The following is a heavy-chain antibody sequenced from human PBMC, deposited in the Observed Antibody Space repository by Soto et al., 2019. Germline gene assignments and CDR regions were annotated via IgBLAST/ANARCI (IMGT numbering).Heavy chain of an antibody. D-gene: IGHD6-19*01. CDR1: GFTFNSYG. CDR3: ATDFSGWYGSSEYGF. J-gene: IGHJ4*02. CDR2: TSYDGSNK. V-gene: IGHV3-30*03. Sequence: QVQLVESGGGVVQPGRSLRLSCAASGFTFNSYGMNWVRQAPGKGLEWVAVTSYDGSNKYYVDSVKGRFTISRDNAKNTLYLQMNSLRAEDTAVYYCATDFSGWYGSSEYGFWGQGTLVTVSS.